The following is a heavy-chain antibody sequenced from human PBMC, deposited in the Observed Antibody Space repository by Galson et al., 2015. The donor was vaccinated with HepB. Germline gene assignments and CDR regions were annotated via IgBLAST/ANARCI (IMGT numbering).Heavy chain of an antibody. CDR3: ARGLAGACHGWVFCGLDV. Sequence: SLRLSCAASGFTVSSNYMNWVRQAPGKGLEWASIIYSGGSTYYADSVEGRFTISRDDSKNTLYLQMNSLRAEDTAVYYCARGLAGACHGWVFCGLDVWGQGTTVTVSS. CDR2: IYSGGST. CDR1: GFTVSSNY. D-gene: IGHD3-10*01. J-gene: IGHJ6*02. V-gene: IGHV3-53*01.